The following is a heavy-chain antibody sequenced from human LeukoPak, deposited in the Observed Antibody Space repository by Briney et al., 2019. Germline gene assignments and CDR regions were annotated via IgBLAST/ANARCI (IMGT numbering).Heavy chain of an antibody. CDR2: IYPGDSDT. J-gene: IGHJ5*02. CDR1: GYSFTSYW. V-gene: IGHV5-51*01. Sequence: GESLKISCKGSGYSFTSYWIGWVRQMPGKGLEWMGIIYPGDSDTRYSPSFQGQVTISADKSISTAYLQWSSLKASDTAMYYCARGDIWFGEYINWFDPWGQGTLVTVSS. D-gene: IGHD3-10*01. CDR3: ARGDIWFGEYINWFDP.